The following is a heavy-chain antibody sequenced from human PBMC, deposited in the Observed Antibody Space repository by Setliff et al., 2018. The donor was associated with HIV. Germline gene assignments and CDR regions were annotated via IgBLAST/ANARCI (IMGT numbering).Heavy chain of an antibody. CDR3: ARDNSYYYGSGSHYWYGMDV. J-gene: IGHJ6*01. CDR2: IYHSGRT. CDR1: GGSISSNSYY. Sequence: SETLSLTCTVSGGSISSNSYYWGWIRQPPGKGLEWIGSIYHSGRTYYNPSLKSRVTILVDTSKNQFSLKLSSVTAADTAVYYCARDNSYYYGSGSHYWYGMDVWGQGTTVTVSS. D-gene: IGHD3-10*01. V-gene: IGHV4-39*07.